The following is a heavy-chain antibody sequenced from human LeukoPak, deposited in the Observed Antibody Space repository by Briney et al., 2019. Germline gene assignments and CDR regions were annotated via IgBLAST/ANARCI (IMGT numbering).Heavy chain of an antibody. Sequence: SETLSLTCTVSGASISSGSYYWGWVRQPPGKRLEWIGSVYDSGSTQSNPSLTSPVTTSLDTSKNQFSLKLSSVTAADTAVYYCGRVTSALFHYWGRGTLVTVSS. CDR2: VYDSGST. V-gene: IGHV4-39*07. J-gene: IGHJ4*02. CDR3: GRVTSALFHY. CDR1: GASISSGSYY. D-gene: IGHD2-21*02.